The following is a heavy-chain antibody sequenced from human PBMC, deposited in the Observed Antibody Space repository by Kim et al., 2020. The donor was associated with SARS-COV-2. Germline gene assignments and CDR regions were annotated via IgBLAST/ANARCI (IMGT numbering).Heavy chain of an antibody. J-gene: IGHJ6*02. CDR1: GGTFSSYA. D-gene: IGHD2-8*02. CDR3: ARDCTGGVCYGYYYGMDV. Sequence: SVKVSCKASGGTFSSYAISWVRQAPGQGLEWMGGIIPIFGTANYAQKLQGRVTITADESTSTAYMELSSLRSEDTAVYYCARDCTGGVCYGYYYGMDVWGQGTTVTVSS. V-gene: IGHV1-69*13. CDR2: IIPIFGTA.